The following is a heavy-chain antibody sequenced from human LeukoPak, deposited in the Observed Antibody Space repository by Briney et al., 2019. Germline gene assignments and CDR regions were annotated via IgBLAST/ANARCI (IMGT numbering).Heavy chain of an antibody. J-gene: IGHJ3*02. CDR3: ARVQWHDAFDI. Sequence: GASVKVSCKASGHTFTSYYMHWVRQAPGQGLEWMGIINPSGGSTSYAQKFQGRVTMTRDTSTSTVYMELSSLRSEDTAVYYCARVQWHDAFDIWGQGTMVTVSS. V-gene: IGHV1-46*01. CDR2: INPSGGST. CDR1: GHTFTSYY. D-gene: IGHD6-19*01.